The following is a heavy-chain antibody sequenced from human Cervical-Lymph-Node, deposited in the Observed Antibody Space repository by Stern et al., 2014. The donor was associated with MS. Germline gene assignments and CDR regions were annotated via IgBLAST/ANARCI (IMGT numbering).Heavy chain of an antibody. CDR3: ARGSVDTRPPRY. Sequence: EVQLVESGGGLVQPGGSLRLSCAASGFTFSSYWMTWVRQAPGKGLEWVPSIKQDGGEKYYVDSVKGRFTISRDNAKNSLYLQMNSLRAEDTAVYYCARGSVDTRPPRYWGQGTLVTVSS. J-gene: IGHJ4*02. CDR2: IKQDGGEK. D-gene: IGHD2-2*02. V-gene: IGHV3-7*01. CDR1: GFTFSSYW.